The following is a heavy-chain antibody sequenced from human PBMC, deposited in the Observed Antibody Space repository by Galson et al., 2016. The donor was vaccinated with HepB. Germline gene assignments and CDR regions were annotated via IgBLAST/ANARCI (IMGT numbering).Heavy chain of an antibody. CDR2: IRPPGDT. CDR3: ARGGRDYYGSGYRGFVDL. V-gene: IGHV3-13*01. CDR1: GFTFNIYD. Sequence: SLRLSCAASGFTFNIYDMHWVRQSIRQGLEWVATIRPPGDTSSVDSVKGRFTISREDAQSSLYLQMNSLTDGDTAVYYCARGGRDYYGSGYRGFVDLWGQGTLVTVSS. J-gene: IGHJ5*02. D-gene: IGHD3-10*01.